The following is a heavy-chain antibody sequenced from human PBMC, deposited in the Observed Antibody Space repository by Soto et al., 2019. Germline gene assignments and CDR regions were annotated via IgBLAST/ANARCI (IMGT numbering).Heavy chain of an antibody. CDR2: IYYSGST. CDR1: GGSISSYY. J-gene: IGHJ4*02. CDR3: ARSAAAGTLFDY. D-gene: IGHD6-13*01. V-gene: IGHV4-59*01. Sequence: SETLSLTCTVSGGSISSYYWSWIRQPPGKGLEWIGYIYYSGSTNYNPSLKSRVTISVDTSKNQFSLKLSSVTAADTAVYYCARSAAAGTLFDYWGQGTLVTVS.